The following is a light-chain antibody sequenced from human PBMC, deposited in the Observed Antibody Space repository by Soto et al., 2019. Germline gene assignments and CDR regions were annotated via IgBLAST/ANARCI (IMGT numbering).Light chain of an antibody. CDR1: QSISSW. CDR3: QQYNSWWT. Sequence: DIHMTPSTSTLSASVGDRVTITCRASQSISSWLAWYQQKPGKAPKLLIYDASSLESGVPSRFSGSGSGTEFTLTISSLQPDDFATYYCQQYNSWWTFGQGTKVDI. CDR2: DAS. V-gene: IGKV1-5*01. J-gene: IGKJ1*01.